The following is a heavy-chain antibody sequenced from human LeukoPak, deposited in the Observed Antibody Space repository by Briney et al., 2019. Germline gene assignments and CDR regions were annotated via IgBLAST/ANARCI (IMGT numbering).Heavy chain of an antibody. J-gene: IGHJ4*02. CDR2: IYYSGST. Sequence: SETLSLTCTVSGGSISSSSYYWSWIRQPPGKGLEWIGSIYYSGSTYYNPSLKSRVTISVDTSKNQFSLKLSSVTAADTAVYYCARGGMATPIDYWGQGTLVTVSS. CDR3: ARGGMATPIDY. V-gene: IGHV4-39*01. D-gene: IGHD5-24*01. CDR1: GGSISSSSYY.